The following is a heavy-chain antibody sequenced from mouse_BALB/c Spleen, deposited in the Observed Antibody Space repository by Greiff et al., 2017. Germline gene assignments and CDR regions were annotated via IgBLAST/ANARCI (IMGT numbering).Heavy chain of an antibody. V-gene: IGHV1S135*01. CDR2: IDPFNGGT. J-gene: IGHJ2*01. CDR1: GYSFTSYY. CDR3: ARAGYDRREFDY. Sequence: VQLQQSGPELMKPGASVKISCKASGYSFTSYYMHWVKQSHGKSLEWIGYIDPFNGGTSYNQKFKGKATLTVDKSSSTAYMHLSSLTSEDSAVYYGARAGYDRREFDYWGQGTTLTVSS. D-gene: IGHD2-2*01.